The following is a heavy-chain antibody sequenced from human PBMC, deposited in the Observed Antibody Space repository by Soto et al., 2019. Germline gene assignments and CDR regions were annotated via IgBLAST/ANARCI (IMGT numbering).Heavy chain of an antibody. Sequence: PSETLSLTCTVSGGSISSGGYYWSWIRQHPWQGLQWSGYNYYSGSLYYNPSLEIRVTISVDTSKNQFSLKLRSVTAADTAVYYCARENDSSSGGFDDWGQGTLVTVSS. CDR2: NYYSGSL. J-gene: IGHJ4*02. V-gene: IGHV4-31*03. D-gene: IGHD6-6*01. CDR3: ARENDSSSGGFDD. CDR1: GGSISSGGYY.